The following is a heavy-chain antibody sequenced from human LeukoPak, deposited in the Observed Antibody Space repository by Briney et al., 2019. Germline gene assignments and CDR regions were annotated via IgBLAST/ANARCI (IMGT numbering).Heavy chain of an antibody. Sequence: GGSLRLSCAASGFTFSSYGMHWVRQAPGKGLEWVAVISYDGSNKYYADSVKGRFTISRDNSKNTLYLQMNSLRAEDTAVYYCAKDRITMVRGVITTHYYYYGMDVWGKGPRSPSPQ. CDR1: GFTFSSYG. J-gene: IGHJ6*04. V-gene: IGHV3-30*18. CDR2: ISYDGSNK. D-gene: IGHD3-10*01. CDR3: AKDRITMVRGVITTHYYYYGMDV.